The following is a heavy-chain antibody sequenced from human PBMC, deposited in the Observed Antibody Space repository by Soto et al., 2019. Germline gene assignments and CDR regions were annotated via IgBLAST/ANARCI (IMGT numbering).Heavy chain of an antibody. D-gene: IGHD6-19*01. Sequence: VQLVESGGGLVQPGRSLRLSCAASGFTFDDYAMHWVRQAPGKGLEWVSGISWNSGSIGYADSVKGRFTISRDNAKNSLYLQMNSLRAEDTALYYCAKSYFGTFSGWYFDYWGQGTLVTVSS. J-gene: IGHJ4*02. V-gene: IGHV3-9*01. CDR1: GFTFDDYA. CDR2: ISWNSGSI. CDR3: AKSYFGTFSGWYFDY.